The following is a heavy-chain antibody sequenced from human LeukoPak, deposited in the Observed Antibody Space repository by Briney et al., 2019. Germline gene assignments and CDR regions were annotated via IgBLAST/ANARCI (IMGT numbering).Heavy chain of an antibody. CDR2: IYYSGNT. CDR1: GASISNYY. D-gene: IGHD6-13*01. CDR3: SRHTFTSSWSPGAFDI. Sequence: SETLSLTCTVSGASISNYYWSWIRQPPGKGLEWIGYIYYSGNTKYNPSLESRVTISVDTSKNHFSLRLSSVTAADTAVYYCSRHTFTSSWSPGAFDIWGQGTMVTVAS. J-gene: IGHJ3*02. V-gene: IGHV4-59*01.